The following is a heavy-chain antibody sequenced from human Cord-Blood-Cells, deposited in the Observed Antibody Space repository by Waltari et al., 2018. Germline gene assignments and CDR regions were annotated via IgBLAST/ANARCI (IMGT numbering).Heavy chain of an antibody. Sequence: QVQLVQSGAEVKKPGASVKVSGKASGYTFTSYYMHWVRQAPGQGLEWMGISNPSGGSTSYAQKFQGRVTMTRDTSTSTVYMELSSLRSEDTAVYYCARDSGSYPGGYWGQGTLVTVSS. J-gene: IGHJ4*02. CDR2: SNPSGGST. CDR3: ARDSGSYPGGY. V-gene: IGHV1-46*01. CDR1: GYTFTSYY. D-gene: IGHD1-26*01.